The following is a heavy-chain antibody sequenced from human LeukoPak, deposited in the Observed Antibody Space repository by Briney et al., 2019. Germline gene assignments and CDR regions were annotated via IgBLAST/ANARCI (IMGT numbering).Heavy chain of an antibody. CDR3: ARVVANWGFSSERYFDY. V-gene: IGHV4-30-4*08. Sequence: PSETLSLTCTVSGGSISSGDYYWSWIRQPPGKGLEWIGNIYYSGNTYYNPSLKSRLTISVDTSKNQFSLKLSSVTAADTAVYYCARVVANWGFSSERYFDYWGQGTLVTVSS. D-gene: IGHD7-27*01. J-gene: IGHJ4*02. CDR2: IYYSGNT. CDR1: GGSISSGDYY.